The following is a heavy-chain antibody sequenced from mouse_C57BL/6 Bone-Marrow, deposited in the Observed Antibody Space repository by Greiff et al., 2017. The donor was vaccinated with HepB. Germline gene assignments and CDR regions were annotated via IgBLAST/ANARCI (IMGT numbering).Heavy chain of an antibody. J-gene: IGHJ4*01. CDR2: IDPGNGDI. V-gene: IGHV14-4*01. Sequence: EVMLQQSGAELVRPGASVKLSCTASGFNIKDYYMHWVKQRPEQGLEWIGCIDPGNGDIEYASKFQGKATITADTSSTTAYLQLSRLTSEDTAVYYCTTERYGNYCAMDYWGQGTSVTVSS. CDR3: TTERYGNYCAMDY. D-gene: IGHD2-1*01. CDR1: GFNIKDYY.